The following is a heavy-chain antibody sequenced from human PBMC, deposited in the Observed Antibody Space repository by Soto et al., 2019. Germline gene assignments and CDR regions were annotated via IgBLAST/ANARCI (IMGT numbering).Heavy chain of an antibody. J-gene: IGHJ6*02. V-gene: IGHV3-48*03. D-gene: IGHD6-6*01. Sequence: GGSLRLSCAASGFTFSSYEMNWVRQAPGKGLEWVSYIRSSGSNKYYADSVKGRFTISRDNAKNSLYLQMNSERAKGTAVYYCARGGGIAARFYYYYGMDVWGQGTTVTVS. CDR3: ARGGGIAARFYYYYGMDV. CDR2: IRSSGSNK. CDR1: GFTFSSYE.